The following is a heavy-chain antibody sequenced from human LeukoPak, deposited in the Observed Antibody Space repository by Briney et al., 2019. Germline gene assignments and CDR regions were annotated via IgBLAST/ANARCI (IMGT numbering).Heavy chain of an antibody. CDR3: AKKYLRSPREYSYGQNWFDP. CDR2: ISGSGGST. Sequence: GGSLRLSCAASGFTFSSYAMSWVRQAPGKGLEWVSAISGSGGSTYYADSVKGRFTISRDNSKNTLYLQMNSLRAEDTAVYYCAKKYLRSPREYSYGQNWFDPWGQGTLVTVSS. V-gene: IGHV3-23*01. J-gene: IGHJ5*02. CDR1: GFTFSSYA. D-gene: IGHD5-18*01.